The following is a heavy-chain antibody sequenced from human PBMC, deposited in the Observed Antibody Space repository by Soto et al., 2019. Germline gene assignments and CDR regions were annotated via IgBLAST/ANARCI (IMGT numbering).Heavy chain of an antibody. J-gene: IGHJ6*02. Sequence: SETLSLTCAVYGGSFSGYYWSWIRQPPGKGLEWIGEINHSGSTNYNPSLKSRVTISVDKSKNQFSLKLSSVTAADTAVYYCARDGRNTAMVERVYYYYYGMDVWGQGTTVTVSS. CDR2: INHSGST. CDR3: ARDGRNTAMVERVYYYYYGMDV. CDR1: GGSFSGYY. V-gene: IGHV4-34*01. D-gene: IGHD5-18*01.